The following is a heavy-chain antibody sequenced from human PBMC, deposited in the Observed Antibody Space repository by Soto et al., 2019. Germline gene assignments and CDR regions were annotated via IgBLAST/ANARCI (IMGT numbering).Heavy chain of an antibody. J-gene: IGHJ4*02. V-gene: IGHV4-34*01. Sequence: SETLSLTCAVYGGSFSGYYWSWIRQPPGKGLEWIGEINHSGSTNYNPSLKSRVTMSVDTSSRQFSLKLISVTAADTAVYYCTRGVITFGRVIILQGWGQGTLVTVSS. CDR2: INHSGST. D-gene: IGHD3-16*02. CDR1: GGSFSGYY. CDR3: TRGVITFGRVIILQG.